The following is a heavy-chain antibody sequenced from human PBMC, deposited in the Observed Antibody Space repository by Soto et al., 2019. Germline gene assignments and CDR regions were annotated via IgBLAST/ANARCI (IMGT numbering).Heavy chain of an antibody. CDR2: INHSGST. CDR3: ARDKITGLFDY. CDR1: GGSFSGYC. Sequence: PSETLSLTCAFYGGSFSGYCWTWIRQPPGTGLEWIGEINHSGSTNYNPSLKSRVTISVDTSKNQFSLKLTSVTAADTAVYYCARDKITGLFDYWCQGTLVTVS. J-gene: IGHJ4*02. V-gene: IGHV4-34*01. D-gene: IGHD2-8*02.